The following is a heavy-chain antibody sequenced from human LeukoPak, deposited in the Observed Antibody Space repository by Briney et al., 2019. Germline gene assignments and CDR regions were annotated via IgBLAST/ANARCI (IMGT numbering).Heavy chain of an antibody. D-gene: IGHD5-18*01. CDR2: ISYDGSDK. CDR1: GFTFSSYG. J-gene: IGHJ4*02. V-gene: IGHV3-30*18. CDR3: AKRGYSYGFDY. Sequence: GRSLRLSCAASGFTFSSYGMQWVRQAPGKGLEWVAVISYDGSDKYYADSVKGRFTISRDNSKNTLYLQMNSLRAEDTAVYYCAKRGYSYGFDYWGQGTLVTVSS.